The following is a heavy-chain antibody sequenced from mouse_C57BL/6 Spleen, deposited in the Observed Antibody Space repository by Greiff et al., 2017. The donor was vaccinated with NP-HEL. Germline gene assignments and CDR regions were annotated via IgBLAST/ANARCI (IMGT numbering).Heavy chain of an antibody. CDR3: ARGGTYWYFDV. D-gene: IGHD3-3*01. V-gene: IGHV1-80*01. J-gene: IGHJ1*03. CDR2: IYPGDGDT. CDR1: GYAFSSYW. Sequence: VQLVESGAELVKPGASVKISCKASGYAFSSYWMNWVKQRPGKGLEWIGQIYPGDGDTNYNGKFKGKATLTADKSSSTAYMQLGSPTSEDSAVYFGARGGTYWYFDVWGTRTTVTVSS.